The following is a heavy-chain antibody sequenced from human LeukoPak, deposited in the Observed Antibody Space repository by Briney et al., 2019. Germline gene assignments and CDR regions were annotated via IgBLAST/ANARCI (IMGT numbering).Heavy chain of an antibody. D-gene: IGHD3-10*01. J-gene: IGHJ4*02. CDR1: GGSISSYF. CDR3: ARMRVDSRGFRESIFDH. V-gene: IGHV4-4*09. Sequence: PSETLSLTCTVSGGSISSYFWTWIRQHPGKGLEWIGYIYTSESTNYNPSLKSRVTISVDTSKNQFSLKLRSVTAADTAVYYCARMRVDSRGFRESIFDHWGQGTLVTVSS. CDR2: IYTSEST.